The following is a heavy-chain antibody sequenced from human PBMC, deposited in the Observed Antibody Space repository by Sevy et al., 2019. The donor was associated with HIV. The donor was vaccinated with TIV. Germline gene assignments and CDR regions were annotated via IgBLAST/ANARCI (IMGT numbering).Heavy chain of an antibody. Sequence: GGSLRLSCPASGFTFSSYAMHWVRQAPGKGLEWVSGISGSGGSGDKTNYADSVKGRFTISRDDSKNSLYLQLNSLRAEDTAIYYCARKYDSSGYFDYWGQGTLVTVSS. V-gene: IGHV3-23*01. D-gene: IGHD3-22*01. CDR3: ARKYDSSGYFDY. J-gene: IGHJ4*02. CDR2: ISGSGGSGDKT. CDR1: GFTFSSYA.